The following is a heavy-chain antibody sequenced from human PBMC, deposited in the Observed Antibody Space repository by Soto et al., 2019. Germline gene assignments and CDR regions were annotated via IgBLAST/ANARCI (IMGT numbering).Heavy chain of an antibody. CDR1: GGSFSDYY. Sequence: QVQLQQWGAGLLKPSETLSLTCAVYGGSFSDYYWSWIRQPPGKGLEWIGEINHSGSSNYNPSLKSRATTTVDTPEKQFYLRLSSVAAADRAVYYCARGGTGHMDVWGKGITVTVS. CDR3: ARGGTGHMDV. CDR2: INHSGSS. V-gene: IGHV4-34*01. J-gene: IGHJ6*03.